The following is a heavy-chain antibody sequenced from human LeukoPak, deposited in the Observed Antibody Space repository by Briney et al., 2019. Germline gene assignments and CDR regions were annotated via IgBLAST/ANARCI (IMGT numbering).Heavy chain of an antibody. CDR3: AGDVGEYCSSTNCYASHY. CDR1: GYTFTGYY. CDR2: INLHSGGT. V-gene: IGHV1-2*02. Sequence: ASVKVSCKASGYTFTGYYIHWVRQAPGQGLEWMGWINLHSGGTNYAQKFQGGVTMTRDTSITTAYMELSSLRSDDTAVYYCAGDVGEYCSSTNCYASHYWGQGTLVTVSS. D-gene: IGHD2-2*01. J-gene: IGHJ4*02.